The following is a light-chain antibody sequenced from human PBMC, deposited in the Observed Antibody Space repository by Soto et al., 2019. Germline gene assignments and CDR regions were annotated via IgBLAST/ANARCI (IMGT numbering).Light chain of an antibody. V-gene: IGLV2-11*01. CDR2: DVS. J-gene: IGLJ1*01. CDR3: CSYAGSYPPLYV. CDR1: SSDVGGYNY. Sequence: QSVLTQPRSVSGSPGQSVTISCTGTSSDVGGYNYVSWYQQHPGKAPKLMIYDVSKRPSGVPDRFSGSKSGNTASLTISGLQAEDEADYYCCSYAGSYPPLYVFGTGTKLTVL.